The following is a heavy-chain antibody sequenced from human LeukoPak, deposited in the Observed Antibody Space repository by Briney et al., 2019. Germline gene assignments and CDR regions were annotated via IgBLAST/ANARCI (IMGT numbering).Heavy chain of an antibody. D-gene: IGHD2-21*01. J-gene: IGHJ4*02. CDR2: IYYSGST. CDR3: ARGGGEDYYFDY. Sequence: PSQTLSLTCTVSGGSISSGGYYWSWIRQHPGKGLEWIGYIYYSGSTYYNPSLKSRVTISVGTSKNQFSLKLSSVTAADTAVYYCARGGGEDYYFDYWGQGTLVTVSS. CDR1: GGSISSGGYY. V-gene: IGHV4-31*03.